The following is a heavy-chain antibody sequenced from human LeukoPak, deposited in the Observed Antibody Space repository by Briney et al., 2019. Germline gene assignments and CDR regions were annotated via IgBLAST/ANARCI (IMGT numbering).Heavy chain of an antibody. Sequence: GGSLRLSCAASGFSFSSYWMHWVRQTPGKGLVWVSRVNSDGKTTTYADTVKGRFTISRDNAKNTMYLQMNSLTAEDTAVYFCALSVSGTLINWGLGTLVTVSS. CDR2: VNSDGKTT. CDR3: ALSVSGTLIN. J-gene: IGHJ4*02. D-gene: IGHD6-19*01. CDR1: GFSFSSYW. V-gene: IGHV3-74*01.